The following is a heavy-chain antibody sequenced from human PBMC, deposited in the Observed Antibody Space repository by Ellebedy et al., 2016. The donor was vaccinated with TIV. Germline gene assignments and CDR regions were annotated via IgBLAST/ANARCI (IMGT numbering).Heavy chain of an antibody. CDR1: GGSFSGYY. CDR3: ARGLARDY. V-gene: IGHV4-34*01. Sequence: MPSETLSLTCAVYGGSFSGYYWSWIRQPPGKGLEWIGEITHSGSTNYNPSLKSRVTISVDTSKNQFSLHLSSVTAADTAVYYCARGLARDYWGQGTLVTVSS. J-gene: IGHJ4*02. CDR2: ITHSGST.